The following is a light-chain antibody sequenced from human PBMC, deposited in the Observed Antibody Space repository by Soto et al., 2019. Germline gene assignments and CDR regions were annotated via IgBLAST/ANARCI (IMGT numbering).Light chain of an antibody. CDR2: DVS. Sequence: QSALPQPASVSGSPGQSITISCTGTSSDVGGYNYVSWYQQYPGKAPKLMIYDVSNRPSGVSNRFSGSKSGNTASLTISGLQAEDEDDYYCSSYTSSSPYVFGTGTKLPVL. J-gene: IGLJ1*01. V-gene: IGLV2-14*01. CDR1: SSDVGGYNY. CDR3: SSYTSSSPYV.